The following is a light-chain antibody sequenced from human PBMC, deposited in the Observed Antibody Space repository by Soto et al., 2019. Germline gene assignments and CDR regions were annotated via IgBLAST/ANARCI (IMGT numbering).Light chain of an antibody. CDR1: SSDVGGYNY. CDR3: SSYTSSVYV. V-gene: IGLV2-14*01. J-gene: IGLJ1*01. Sequence: ALTQPASVSGSPGQSITISCTGTSSDVGGYNYVSWYQQHPGKAPKLMIYDVSNRPSGVSNRFSGSKSGNTASLTISGLQAEDEADYYCSSYTSSVYVFGTGTKVTVL. CDR2: DVS.